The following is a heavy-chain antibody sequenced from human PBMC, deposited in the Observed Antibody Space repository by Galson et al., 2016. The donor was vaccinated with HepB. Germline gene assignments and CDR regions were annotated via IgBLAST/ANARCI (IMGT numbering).Heavy chain of an antibody. CDR2: TYYRSMWYN. CDR3: ARVRCSTFRCQNWFDP. V-gene: IGHV6-1*01. Sequence: CAISGDSVSSNSAAWTWIRQSPLRGLEWLGRTYYRSMWYNDYAVSVKSRISIHPDTSKNQFSLQLNSVTPEDTAVYYCARVRCSTFRCQNWFDPWGQGTLVTLSS. D-gene: IGHD2/OR15-2a*01. J-gene: IGHJ5*02. CDR1: GDSVSSNSAA.